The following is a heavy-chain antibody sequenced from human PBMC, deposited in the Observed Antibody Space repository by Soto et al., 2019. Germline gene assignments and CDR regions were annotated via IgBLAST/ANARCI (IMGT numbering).Heavy chain of an antibody. Sequence: LSLTCTVSGGSISSYYWSWIRQPPGKGLEWIGYIYYSGSTNYNPSLKSRVTISVDTSKNQFSLKLSSVTAADTAVYYCARGITIFGVVIPGDYYYYMDVWGKGTTVTVSS. CDR3: ARGITIFGVVIPGDYYYYMDV. J-gene: IGHJ6*03. CDR2: IYYSGST. V-gene: IGHV4-59*01. D-gene: IGHD3-3*01. CDR1: GGSISSYY.